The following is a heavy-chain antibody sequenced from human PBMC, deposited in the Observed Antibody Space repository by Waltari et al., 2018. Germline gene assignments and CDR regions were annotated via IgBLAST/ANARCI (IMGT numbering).Heavy chain of an antibody. CDR3: ARDLEGETGTLD. Sequence: QVQLQESGPGLVKPSETLSLTCAVSGYSISSGYYWGWIRQPPGKGLEWIGSIYHSGSTYYNPSLKSRVTISVDTSKNQFSLKLSSVTAADTAVYYCARDLEGETGTLDWGQGTLVTVSS. CDR1: GYSISSGYY. V-gene: IGHV4-38-2*02. CDR2: IYHSGST. D-gene: IGHD1-1*01. J-gene: IGHJ4*02.